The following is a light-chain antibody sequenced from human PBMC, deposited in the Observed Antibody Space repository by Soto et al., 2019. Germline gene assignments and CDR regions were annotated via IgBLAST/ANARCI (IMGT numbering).Light chain of an antibody. CDR3: AAWDNNLGGPA. Sequence: QSVLTQPPSASGTPGKRVSISCSGSNSNIGSKYVYWYQQLPGTAPKLLMYGNNQRPSGVPDRFSGSKSGTSASLAISGLRSEDEADYYCAAWDNNLGGPAFGGGTKLTVL. CDR1: NSNIGSKY. CDR2: GNN. V-gene: IGLV1-47*01. J-gene: IGLJ2*01.